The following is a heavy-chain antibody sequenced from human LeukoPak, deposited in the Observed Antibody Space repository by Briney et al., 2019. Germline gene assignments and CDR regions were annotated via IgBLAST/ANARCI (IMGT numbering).Heavy chain of an antibody. CDR2: IWYDGSNK. Sequence: GRSLRLSXAASGFTFSSYGMHWVRQAPGKGVEWVAVIWYDGSNKYYADSVKGRFTISRDNSKNTLYLQMNSLRAEDTAVYYCAKEALRYFDYWGQGTLVTVSS. D-gene: IGHD3-16*01. CDR3: AKEALRYFDY. CDR1: GFTFSSYG. V-gene: IGHV3-33*06. J-gene: IGHJ4*02.